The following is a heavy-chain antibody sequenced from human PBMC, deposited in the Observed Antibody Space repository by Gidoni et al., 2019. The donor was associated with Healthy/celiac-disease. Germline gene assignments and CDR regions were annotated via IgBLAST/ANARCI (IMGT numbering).Heavy chain of an antibody. V-gene: IGHV3-53*01. CDR1: GFTVSSNY. D-gene: IGHD2-2*01. CDR3: ASPLVVRAAVDYYGMDV. CDR2: IYSGGST. J-gene: IGHJ6*02. Sequence: EVQLVESGGGLIQPGGSLRLSCAASGFTVSSNYMSWVRQAPGKGLEWVSVIYSGGSTYYADSVKGRFTISRDNSKNTLYLQINSLRAEDTAVYYCASPLVVRAAVDYYGMDVWGQGTTVTVSS.